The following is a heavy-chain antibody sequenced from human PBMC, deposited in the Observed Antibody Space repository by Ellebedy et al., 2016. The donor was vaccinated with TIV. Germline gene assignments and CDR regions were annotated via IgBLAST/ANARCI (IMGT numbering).Heavy chain of an antibody. Sequence: SVKVSCXASGGTFSSYAISWVRQAPGQGLEWMGWMNPNSGNTGYAQKFQGRVTITADKSTSTAYMELSSLRSEDTAVYYCARGPIVVVVAATGWFDPWGQGTLVTVSS. CDR2: MNPNSGNT. V-gene: IGHV1-69*10. CDR1: GGTFSSYA. CDR3: ARGPIVVVVAATGWFDP. D-gene: IGHD2-15*01. J-gene: IGHJ5*02.